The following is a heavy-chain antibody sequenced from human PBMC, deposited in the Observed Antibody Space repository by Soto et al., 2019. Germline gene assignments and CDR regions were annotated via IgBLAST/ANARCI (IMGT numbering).Heavy chain of an antibody. D-gene: IGHD4-17*01. V-gene: IGHV3-23*01. J-gene: IGHJ2*01. Sequence: GGSLRLSCAASGFTFKNYDMMWVRQSPGKGLEWVSSIGASGEETFYTDSVKGRFVISRDNSRNTLYLRMSSLRPEETAVYYCAKDPASVTSAWYFDLWGRGTPVTVSS. CDR3: AKDPASVTSAWYFDL. CDR2: IGASGEET. CDR1: GFTFKNYD.